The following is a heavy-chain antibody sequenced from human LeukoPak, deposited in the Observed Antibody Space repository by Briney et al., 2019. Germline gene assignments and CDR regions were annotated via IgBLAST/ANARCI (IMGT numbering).Heavy chain of an antibody. D-gene: IGHD6-13*01. Sequence: PGRSLRLSCAASGFTFSSYAMHWVRQAPGKGLEWVAIISYDGSNKYYADSVKGRFTISRDNAKNSLYLQMNSLRAEDTAVYYCARGAGSWYLWGQGTLVTVSS. J-gene: IGHJ4*02. CDR2: ISYDGSNK. V-gene: IGHV3-30*04. CDR3: ARGAGSWYL. CDR1: GFTFSSYA.